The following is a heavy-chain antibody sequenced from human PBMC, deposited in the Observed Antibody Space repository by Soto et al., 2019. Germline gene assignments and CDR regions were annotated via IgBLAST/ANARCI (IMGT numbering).Heavy chain of an antibody. V-gene: IGHV3-21*01. Sequence: GGSLRLSCAASGFTFISYSMNWVRQAPGKGLEWVSSISSSSSYIYYAGSVKGRFTISRDNAKNSLYLQMNSLRAEDTAVYYCARVRWSAAGTDYFDYWGQGTLVTVSS. CDR2: ISSSSSYI. J-gene: IGHJ4*02. CDR1: GFTFISYS. D-gene: IGHD6-13*01. CDR3: ARVRWSAAGTDYFDY.